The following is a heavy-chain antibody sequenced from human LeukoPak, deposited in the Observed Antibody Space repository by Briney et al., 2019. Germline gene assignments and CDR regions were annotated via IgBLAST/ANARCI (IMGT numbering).Heavy chain of an antibody. V-gene: IGHV3-11*06. J-gene: IGHJ6*03. D-gene: IGHD1-14*01. CDR3: ARGPGLYYMDV. Sequence: GGSLRLSCVASGFTFSASYMTWVRQPPGKGLEWLSYISENSGDTNYADSVKGRFTISRDNAKDSLYLQMNSLRAEDTAVYYCARGPGLYYMDVWGKGTTVTVSS. CDR2: ISENSGDT. CDR1: GFTFSASY.